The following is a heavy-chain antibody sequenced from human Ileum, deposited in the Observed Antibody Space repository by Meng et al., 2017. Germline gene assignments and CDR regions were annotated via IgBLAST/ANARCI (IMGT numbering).Heavy chain of an antibody. CDR3: GRGRASFYFDF. Sequence: QVQFVQSGAELKKPGASVRISCKASGFTFSNYDIYCVRQAPGQSLEWLGWIHAGSGDTKFSQPFQGRLTFDRDTSADTVYIELSSLTSGDRAVYYCGRGRASFYFDFLGQGTLVTVSS. V-gene: IGHV1-3*01. D-gene: IGHD6-6*01. CDR2: IHAGSGDT. CDR1: GFTFSNYD. J-gene: IGHJ4*01.